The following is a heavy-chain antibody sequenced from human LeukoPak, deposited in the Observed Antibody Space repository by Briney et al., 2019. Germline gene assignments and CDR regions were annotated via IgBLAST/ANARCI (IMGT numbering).Heavy chain of an antibody. D-gene: IGHD6-13*01. V-gene: IGHV4-34*01. CDR3: ARVYYSSSYDYWYFDL. Sequence: SETLSLTCAVYGGSFSGYYWSWIRQPPGKGLEWIGEINHSGSTNYNPSLKSRVTISVDTSKNQFSLKLSPVTAADTAVYYCARVYYSSSYDYWYFDLWGRGTLVTVSS. CDR2: INHSGST. CDR1: GGSFSGYY. J-gene: IGHJ2*01.